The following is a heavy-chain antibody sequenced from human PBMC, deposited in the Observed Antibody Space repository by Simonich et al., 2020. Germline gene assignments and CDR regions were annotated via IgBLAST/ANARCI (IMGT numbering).Heavy chain of an antibody. J-gene: IGHJ3*02. CDR2: VDAGDSDT. Sequence: VQLVRSGAEVKKPGESLKISCKGSGYSFTSYWIGWGRQRPGKGREWMGSVDAGDSDTRYSPSSKGRVTTSADKSISTAYLQWSSLKASDTAMYYCARRLNDFDIWGQGTMVTVSS. V-gene: IGHV5-51*01. CDR1: GYSFTSYW. CDR3: ARRLNDFDI. D-gene: IGHD1-1*01.